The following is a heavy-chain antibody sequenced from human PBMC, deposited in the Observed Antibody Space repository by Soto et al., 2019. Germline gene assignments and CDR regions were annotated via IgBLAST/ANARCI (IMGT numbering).Heavy chain of an antibody. CDR2: IYYSGST. D-gene: IGHD3-3*01. V-gene: IGHV4-31*03. CDR3: AREFSAYYDFWSAPRGWFDP. Sequence: PSETLSLTCTVSGGSISSGGYYWSWIRQPPGKGLEWIGYIYYSGSTYYNPSLKSRVTISVDTSKNQFSLKLSSVTAADTAVYYCAREFSAYYDFWSAPRGWFDPWGQGTLVTVSS. J-gene: IGHJ5*02. CDR1: GGSISSGGYY.